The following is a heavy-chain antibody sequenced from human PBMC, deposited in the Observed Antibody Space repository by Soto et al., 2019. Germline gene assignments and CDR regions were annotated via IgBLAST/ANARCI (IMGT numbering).Heavy chain of an antibody. V-gene: IGHV3-23*01. CDR1: GFTFSSYG. CDR2: VSSSGGTT. D-gene: IGHD2-2*01. Sequence: EVQLLESGGGLVQPGGSLRLSCAASGFTFSSYGMSWVRQAPGKGLEWVSAVSSSGGTTNYAGSVKGRFTISRDNSKNTLYRQMNSLGAEDKAVYYCAEGPRGVVVPGAMYWGQGTLVTVSS. J-gene: IGHJ4*01. CDR3: AEGPRGVVVPGAMY.